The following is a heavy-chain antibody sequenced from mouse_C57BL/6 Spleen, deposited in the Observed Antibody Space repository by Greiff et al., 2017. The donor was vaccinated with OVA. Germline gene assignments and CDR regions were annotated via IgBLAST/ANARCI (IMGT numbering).Heavy chain of an antibody. CDR3: ARYHFITTVVADY. J-gene: IGHJ2*01. CDR2: IYPGSGST. V-gene: IGHV1-55*01. CDR1: GYTFTSYW. D-gene: IGHD1-1*01. Sequence: VQLQQPGAELVKPGASVKMSCKASGYTFTSYWITWVKQRPGQGLEWIGDIYPGSGSTNYNEKFKSKATLTVYTSSSTAYMQLSSLTSEDSAVYYCARYHFITTVVADYWGQGTTLTVSS.